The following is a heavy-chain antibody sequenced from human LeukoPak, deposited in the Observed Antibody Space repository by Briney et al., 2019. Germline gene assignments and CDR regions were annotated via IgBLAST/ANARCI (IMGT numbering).Heavy chain of an antibody. CDR1: GGTFSSYA. CDR2: IIPILGIA. V-gene: IGHV1-69*04. J-gene: IGHJ4*02. CDR3: AREYYYDSSGQLGYFDY. D-gene: IGHD3-22*01. Sequence: ASVKVSCKASGGTFSSYAISWVRQAPGQGLELMGRIIPILGIANYAQKFQGRVTITADKSTSTAYMELSSLRSEDTAVYYCAREYYYDSSGQLGYFDYWGQGTLVTVSS.